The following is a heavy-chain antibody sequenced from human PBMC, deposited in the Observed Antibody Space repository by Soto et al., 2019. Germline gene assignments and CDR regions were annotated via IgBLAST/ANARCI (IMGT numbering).Heavy chain of an antibody. V-gene: IGHV1-69*06. CDR2: IIPIFGTA. Sequence: QVQLVQSGAEVKKPGSSVKVSCKASGGTFSSYAISWVRQAPGQGLEWMGGIIPIFGTANYAQKFQGRVTITADKSTRTAYMELSSLRSEDTAVYYCAVRVGKMATIGGDYWGQGTLVTVSS. D-gene: IGHD5-12*01. J-gene: IGHJ4*02. CDR3: AVRVGKMATIGGDY. CDR1: GGTFSSYA.